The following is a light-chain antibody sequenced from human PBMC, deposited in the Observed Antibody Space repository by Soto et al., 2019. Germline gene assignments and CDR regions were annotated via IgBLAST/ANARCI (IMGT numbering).Light chain of an antibody. CDR2: GPS. CDR1: QSVSSN. CDR3: QQYNNWPLT. Sequence: EIVMTQSPATLSVSPGERATLSCRASQSVSSNLAWYKQKPGQAPRPLIYGPSTRATGIPARFSGSGSGTEFTLTISSLQSEDFAVYYCQQYNNWPLTFGGGTKVEIK. V-gene: IGKV3-15*01. J-gene: IGKJ4*01.